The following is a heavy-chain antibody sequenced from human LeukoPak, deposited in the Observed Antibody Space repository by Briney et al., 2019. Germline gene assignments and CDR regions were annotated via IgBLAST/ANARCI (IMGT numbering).Heavy chain of an antibody. J-gene: IGHJ5*02. D-gene: IGHD1-20*01. CDR3: ARALGNNWNGLTLAGPWFDP. CDR2: INHSGST. Sequence: SETLSLTCAVYGGSFSGYYWSWIRQPPGKGLEWIGEINHSGSTNYNPSLKSRVTISVDTSKNQFSLKLSSVTAADTAVYYCARALGNNWNGLTLAGPWFDPWGQGTLVTVSS. CDR1: GGSFSGYY. V-gene: IGHV4-34*01.